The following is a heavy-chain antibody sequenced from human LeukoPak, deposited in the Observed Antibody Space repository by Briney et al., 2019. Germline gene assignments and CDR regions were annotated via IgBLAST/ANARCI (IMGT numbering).Heavy chain of an antibody. CDR2: IYYSGST. CDR1: GGSISSHY. Sequence: SETLSLTCTVSGGSISSHYWSWIRQPPGKGLEWIGYIYYSGSTNYTPSLQSRVTISVDTSKKQISLKLSSVTAADTAVYYCARVPYYDILTDYYKDEYWFDPWGQGTLVTVSS. D-gene: IGHD3-9*01. CDR3: ARVPYYDILTDYYKDEYWFDP. V-gene: IGHV4-59*11. J-gene: IGHJ5*02.